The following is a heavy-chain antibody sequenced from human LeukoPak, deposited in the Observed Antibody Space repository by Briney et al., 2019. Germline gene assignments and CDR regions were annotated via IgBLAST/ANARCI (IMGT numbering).Heavy chain of an antibody. CDR1: GFTFSSYW. D-gene: IGHD1-26*01. Sequence: SGGSLRLSCAASGFTFSSYWMNWVRQAPGKGLEWVANIKQDGSEKYYVDSVKGRSTISRDNTKNSLFLQMNSLRAEDTAVYYCTRAMSGTAWVFDYWGQGTLVTVSS. J-gene: IGHJ4*02. CDR2: IKQDGSEK. V-gene: IGHV3-7*01. CDR3: TRAMSGTAWVFDY.